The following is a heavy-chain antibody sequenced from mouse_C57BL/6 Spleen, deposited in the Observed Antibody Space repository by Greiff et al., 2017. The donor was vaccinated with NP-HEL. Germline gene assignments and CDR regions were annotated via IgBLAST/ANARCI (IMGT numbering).Heavy chain of an antibody. Sequence: QVQLQQPGTELVKPGASVKLSCKASGYTFTSYWMHWVKQRPGQGLEWIGNINPSNGGTIYNEKFKSKATLTVDKSSSTAYMQLSSLTSEDSAVYYCARDYYGSSYWYFDVWGTGTTVTVSS. CDR2: INPSNGGT. J-gene: IGHJ1*03. CDR1: GYTFTSYW. CDR3: ARDYYGSSYWYFDV. V-gene: IGHV1-53*01. D-gene: IGHD1-1*01.